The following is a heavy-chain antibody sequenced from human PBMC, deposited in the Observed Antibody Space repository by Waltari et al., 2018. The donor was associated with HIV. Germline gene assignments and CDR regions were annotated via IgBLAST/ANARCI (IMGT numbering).Heavy chain of an antibody. CDR1: GFTFKSYG. CDR3: AKDANTFHEFGPNWLDP. J-gene: IGHJ5*02. V-gene: IGHV3-30*02. D-gene: IGHD3-10*01. Sequence: QVQLVESGGGVVQPGRSLRLSCETSGFTFKSYGMHWVRQAPGKGLEWVAFIWYDGTEKHYVDSVKGRFVISRDNSKNTLYLQMNSLRPEDTAMYYCAKDANTFHEFGPNWLDPWGQGTLVIVSS. CDR2: IWYDGTEK.